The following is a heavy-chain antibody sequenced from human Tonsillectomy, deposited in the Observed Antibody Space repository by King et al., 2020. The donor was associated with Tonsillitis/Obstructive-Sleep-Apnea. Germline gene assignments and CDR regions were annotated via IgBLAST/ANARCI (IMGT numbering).Heavy chain of an antibody. D-gene: IGHD3-22*01. J-gene: IGHJ6*02. Sequence: VQLVESGGGVVQPGRSLRLSCAASGFTFSSYGMHWVRQAPGKGLEWVAVIWYDGSNKYYADSVKGRFTISRDNSKNTLYLQMNSLRAEDTAVYYCARVGDSSANQLGGYYYGMDVWGQGTTVTVSS. CDR1: GFTFSSYG. V-gene: IGHV3-33*01. CDR3: ARVGDSSANQLGGYYYGMDV. CDR2: IWYDGSNK.